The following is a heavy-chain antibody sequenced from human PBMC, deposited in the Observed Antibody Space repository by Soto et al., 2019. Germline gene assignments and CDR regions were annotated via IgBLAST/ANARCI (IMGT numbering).Heavy chain of an antibody. D-gene: IGHD6-13*01. J-gene: IGHJ4*02. CDR1: GFTFSYYW. Sequence: GGSLRLSCAASGFTFSYYWMSWVRQAPGKGLEWVANIHQDGSDKHYVDSVKGRFTISRDNAKNSLYLQMNSLRAEDTATYYCARDEAVDYWGQGTLVTVSS. V-gene: IGHV3-7*03. CDR2: IHQDGSDK. CDR3: ARDEAVDY.